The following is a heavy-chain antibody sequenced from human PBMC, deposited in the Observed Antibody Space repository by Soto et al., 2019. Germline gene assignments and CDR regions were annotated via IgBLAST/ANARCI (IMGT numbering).Heavy chain of an antibody. CDR1: GFAFNIYA. Sequence: PLGSLRLSCAASGFAFNIYAIHWVRQAPGKGLEWVAVISHDGTNRYYTDSVRGRLTISRDNSKNTIYLEMDSLRADDTAVYYCARSSGVPTLDFDYWGQGTLVTVSS. J-gene: IGHJ4*02. D-gene: IGHD3-3*01. CDR2: ISHDGTNR. V-gene: IGHV3-30-3*01. CDR3: ARSSGVPTLDFDY.